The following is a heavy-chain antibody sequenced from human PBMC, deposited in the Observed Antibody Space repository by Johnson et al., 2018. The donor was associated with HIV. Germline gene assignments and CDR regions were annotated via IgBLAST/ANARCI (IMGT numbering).Heavy chain of an antibody. CDR2: ISGSDGAI. J-gene: IGHJ3*02. V-gene: IGHV3-48*04. D-gene: IGHD2-8*01. CDR1: GFTFSSYA. Sequence: MQLVESGGGLVQPGGSLRLSCAASGFTFSSYAMSWVRQAPGKGLEWVSYISGSDGAIWYADSVKGRFTVSRDNAKNSFYLQMNSLRAEDTAVYYCARSVNAGRPFDIWGQGTLVTVSS. CDR3: ARSVNAGRPFDI.